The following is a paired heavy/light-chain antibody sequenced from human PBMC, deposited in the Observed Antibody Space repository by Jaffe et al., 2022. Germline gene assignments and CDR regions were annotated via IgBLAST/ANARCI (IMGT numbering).Light chain of an antibody. CDR2: KAS. CDR3: QQYERSPYT. Sequence: DIQMTQSPSTLSASVGDRVTITCRASQNIHDWLAWYQQKPGKAPKLIIYKASSLQTGAPSRFSGSGFGTEFTLTIRSLEPDDFATYHCQQYERSPYTFGQGTTLEIK. V-gene: IGKV1-5*03. CDR1: QNIHDW. J-gene: IGKJ2*01.
Heavy chain of an antibody. Sequence: QVQLQESGPGLVKPSETLSLTCTVSGASVSSYYWSWIRQSPGKGLEWIAYISYRGGTNDNPSLKSRVALSIDTTNNKLSLNLSSVTAADTAVYYCVRSIYYDNVSHYGNYWYFDLWGRGTLVTVSS. CDR3: VRSIYYDNVSHYGNYWYFDL. V-gene: IGHV4-59*02. J-gene: IGHJ2*01. D-gene: IGHD3-9*01. CDR1: GASVSSYY. CDR2: ISYRGGT.